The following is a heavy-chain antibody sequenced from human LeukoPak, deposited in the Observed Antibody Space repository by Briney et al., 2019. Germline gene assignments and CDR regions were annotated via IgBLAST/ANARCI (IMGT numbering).Heavy chain of an antibody. Sequence: SETLSLICTVSGGSISSYYWSWIRQPAGKGLEWIGRIYTSGSTNYNPSLKSRITMSVDTSKNQFSLKLSSVTAADTAVYYCARVDSSGYHEPFDYWGQGTLVTVSS. J-gene: IGHJ4*02. CDR3: ARVDSSGYHEPFDY. V-gene: IGHV4-4*07. CDR1: GGSISSYY. CDR2: IYTSGST. D-gene: IGHD3-22*01.